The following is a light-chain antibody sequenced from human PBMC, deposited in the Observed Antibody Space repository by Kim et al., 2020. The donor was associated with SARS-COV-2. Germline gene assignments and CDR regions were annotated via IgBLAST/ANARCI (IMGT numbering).Light chain of an antibody. V-gene: IGKV1-16*02. J-gene: IGKJ4*01. CDR3: QQYDTYPLT. CDR1: QDISTY. Sequence: ASVGDRVTITCRASQDISTYLGWFQQNPGKAPKCLIYGVSSLESGVPSKFSGSGSGTDFTLTISSLQPEDFATYYCQQYDTYPLTFGEGTKVEIK. CDR2: GVS.